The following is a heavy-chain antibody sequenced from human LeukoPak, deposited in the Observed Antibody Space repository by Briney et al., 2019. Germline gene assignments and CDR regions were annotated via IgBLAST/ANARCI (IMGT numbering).Heavy chain of an antibody. V-gene: IGHV1-2*02. Sequence: ASVKVSCKASGYTFTSYGISWVRQAPGQGLEWMGWINPNSGGTNYAQKFQGRVTMTRDTSISTAYMELSRLRSDDTAVFYCARLGHGEGWFFDLWGRGTLVTVSS. CDR1: GYTFTSYG. CDR2: INPNSGGT. J-gene: IGHJ2*01. D-gene: IGHD4-17*01. CDR3: ARLGHGEGWFFDL.